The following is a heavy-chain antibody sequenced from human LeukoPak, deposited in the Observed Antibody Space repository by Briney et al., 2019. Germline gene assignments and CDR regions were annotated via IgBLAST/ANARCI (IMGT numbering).Heavy chain of an antibody. D-gene: IGHD3-10*01. CDR1: GFTFDDYA. Sequence: GGSLRLSCAASGFTFDDYAMHWVRQAPGKGLEWVSGISWNSGSIGYADSVKGRFTISRDNAKNSLYLQMDSLRAEDTALYYCLHYNSGSTWGQGTLVTVSS. J-gene: IGHJ5*02. CDR3: LHYNSGST. CDR2: ISWNSGSI. V-gene: IGHV3-9*01.